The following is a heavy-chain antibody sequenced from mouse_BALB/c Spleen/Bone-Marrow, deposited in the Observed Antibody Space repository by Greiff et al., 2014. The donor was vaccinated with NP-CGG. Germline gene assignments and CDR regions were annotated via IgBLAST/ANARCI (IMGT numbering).Heavy chain of an antibody. CDR3: TRKGALITHYYAMDY. V-gene: IGHV5-17*02. CDR1: GFTLSSFG. J-gene: IGHJ4*01. D-gene: IGHD2-4*01. Sequence: EVQLVESGGGLVHPGGSRKLSCAASGFTLSSFGMHWVRQAPEKGLEWVAYISSGSSTIYYADTVKGRFTISRDNPKNTLFLQMTSLRSEDTAMYYCTRKGALITHYYAMDYWGQGTSVTVSS. CDR2: ISSGSSTI.